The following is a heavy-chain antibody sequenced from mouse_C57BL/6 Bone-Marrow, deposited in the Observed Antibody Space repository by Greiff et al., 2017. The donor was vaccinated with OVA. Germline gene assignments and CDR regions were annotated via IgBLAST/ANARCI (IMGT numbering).Heavy chain of an antibody. CDR2: ISSGGSYT. CDR1: GFTFSSYG. D-gene: IGHD2-4*01. J-gene: IGHJ4*01. Sequence: EVKVVESGGDLVKPGGSLKLSCAASGFTFSSYGMSWVRQTPDKRLEWVATISSGGSYTYYTDSVKGRFTISRDNAKNPLYLQMSSLKSEDTAMYYCARHKIYYDYDVDAMDYWGQGTSVTVSS. CDR3: ARHKIYYDYDVDAMDY. V-gene: IGHV5-6*01.